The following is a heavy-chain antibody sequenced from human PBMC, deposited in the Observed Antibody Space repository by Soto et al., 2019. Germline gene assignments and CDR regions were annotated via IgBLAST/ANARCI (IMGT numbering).Heavy chain of an antibody. Sequence: SETLSLTCAVYGGSFSGYYWSWIRQPPGKGLEWIGEINHSGSTNYNPSLKSRVTISVDTSKNQFSLKLSSVTAADTAVFYCARGVEIVATSFDYWGQGTLVTVSS. J-gene: IGHJ4*02. V-gene: IGHV4-34*01. D-gene: IGHD5-12*01. CDR3: ARGVEIVATSFDY. CDR1: GGSFSGYY. CDR2: INHSGST.